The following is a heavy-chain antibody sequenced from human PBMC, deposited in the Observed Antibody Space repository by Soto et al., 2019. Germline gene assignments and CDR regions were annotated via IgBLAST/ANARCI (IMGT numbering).Heavy chain of an antibody. CDR3: SGYYFYYYGMDV. J-gene: IGHJ6*02. CDR1: GFTFGDYA. Sequence: GGSLRLSCTASGFTFGDYAMSWVRQAPGKGLEWVGFIRSKAYGGTTEYAASVKGRFTISRDDSKSIAYLQVNSLKTEDTAVYYCSGYYFYYYGMDVWGQGTTVTVSS. CDR2: IRSKAYGGTT. V-gene: IGHV3-49*04.